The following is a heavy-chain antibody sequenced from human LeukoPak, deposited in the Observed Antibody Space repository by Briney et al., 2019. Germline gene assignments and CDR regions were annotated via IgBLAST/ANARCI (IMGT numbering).Heavy chain of an antibody. CDR2: IYSGGST. Sequence: GGSLRLSCAASGFTVSSNHMSWVRQAPGKGLEWVSVIYSGGSTYYADSVKGRFTISRENAKNSLYLQMNSLRAEDTAVYYCARLRQLAPFDSWGQGTLVTVSS. V-gene: IGHV3-66*01. J-gene: IGHJ4*02. CDR3: ARLRQLAPFDS. CDR1: GFTVSSNH. D-gene: IGHD6-13*01.